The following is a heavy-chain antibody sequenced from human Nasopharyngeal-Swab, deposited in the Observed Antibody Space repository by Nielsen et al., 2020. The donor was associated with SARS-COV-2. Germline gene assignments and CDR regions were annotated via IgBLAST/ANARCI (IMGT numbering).Heavy chain of an antibody. CDR2: IYCSGST. CDR3: ARASHVVRFLEPYFDY. J-gene: IGHJ4*02. D-gene: IGHD3-3*01. CDR1: GGSISSYY. Sequence: GSLRLSCTVSGGSISSYYWSWIRQPPGKGLEWIGYIYCSGSTNYNPSLKSRVTISVDTSKNQFSLKLSSVTAADTAVYYCARASHVVRFLEPYFDYWGQGTLVTVSS. V-gene: IGHV4-59*01.